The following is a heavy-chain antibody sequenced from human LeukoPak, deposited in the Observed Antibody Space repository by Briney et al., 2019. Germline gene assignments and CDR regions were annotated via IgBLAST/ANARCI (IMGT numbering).Heavy chain of an antibody. V-gene: IGHV3-30*02. D-gene: IGHD4-17*01. Sequence: GGSLRLSCAASGFTFRSFGMHWVRQAPGKGLEWVTFISYDGNKKYYADSVKGRFTISRDNSKNTPYLQMNILRAEDTAVYYCARAFSTTAFDYWGQGTLVTVSS. J-gene: IGHJ4*02. CDR1: GFTFRSFG. CDR2: ISYDGNKK. CDR3: ARAFSTTAFDY.